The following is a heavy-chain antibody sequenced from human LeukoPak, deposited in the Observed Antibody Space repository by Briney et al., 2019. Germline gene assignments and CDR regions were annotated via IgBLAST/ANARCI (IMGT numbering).Heavy chain of an antibody. Sequence: PSETLSLTCTVSGGSISGSSYYWGWIRQPPGKGLEWIGSIYYSGSTYYNPSLKSRVTISVDTSKNQFSLKLSSVTAADTAVYYCARQRRIQLWSVGFDYWGQGTLVTVSS. CDR2: IYYSGST. V-gene: IGHV4-39*01. CDR1: GGSISGSSYY. J-gene: IGHJ4*02. D-gene: IGHD5-18*01. CDR3: ARQRRIQLWSVGFDY.